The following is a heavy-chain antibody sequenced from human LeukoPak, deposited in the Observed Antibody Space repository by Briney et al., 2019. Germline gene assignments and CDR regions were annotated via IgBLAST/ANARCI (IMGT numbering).Heavy chain of an antibody. V-gene: IGHV3-7*01. CDR1: GFNFRNYW. D-gene: IGHD3-10*01. CDR3: AREGRQKTYGSGSYFDY. Sequence: GGSLRLSCAASGFNFRNYWMSWVRQAPGKGLEWVAKIKQDGSEKYYVDPVKGRFTISRDNAKNSLYLQMNSLRVEDTAVYYCAREGRQKTYGSGSYFDYWGQGTLVTVSS. CDR2: IKQDGSEK. J-gene: IGHJ4*02.